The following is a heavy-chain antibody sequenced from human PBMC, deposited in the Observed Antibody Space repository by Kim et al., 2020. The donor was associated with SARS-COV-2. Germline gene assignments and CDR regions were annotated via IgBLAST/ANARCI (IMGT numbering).Heavy chain of an antibody. J-gene: IGHJ4*02. Sequence: YANSVKGRFRISRDNAKTTLYLQMNRLRAEDTAVYYCARALAVTGTGGYYWGQGILVTVSS. V-gene: IGHV3-74*01. CDR3: ARALAVTGTGGYY. D-gene: IGHD6-19*01.